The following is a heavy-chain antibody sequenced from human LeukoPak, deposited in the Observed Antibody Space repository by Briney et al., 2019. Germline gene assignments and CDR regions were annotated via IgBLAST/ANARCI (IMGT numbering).Heavy chain of an antibody. CDR2: ISSSSSYT. V-gene: IGHV3-11*05. CDR3: ARDLEYCSGGSCYRAIDY. D-gene: IGHD2-15*01. J-gene: IGHJ4*02. CDR1: GFTFSDYY. Sequence: GGSLRLSCAASGFTFSDYYMSWIRQAPGKGLEWVSYISSSSSYTNYADSVKGRFTISRDNAKNSLYLQMNSLRAEDTAVYYCARDLEYCSGGSCYRAIDYWGQGSLVTVSS.